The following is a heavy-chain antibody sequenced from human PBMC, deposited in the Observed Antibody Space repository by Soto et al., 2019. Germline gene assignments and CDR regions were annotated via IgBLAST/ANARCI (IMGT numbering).Heavy chain of an antibody. Sequence: QVQLEQSGAEVKKPGASVKVSCKASGTAFSSYAFGWVRQAPGQGLEWMGGIIPVFSTTKYAQKLQDRLSITADESTSTIYMELSRLVSEETAVYFCARGRLVGDWGHNWYGSWGQGTLVTVSS. J-gene: IGHJ5*01. CDR3: ARGRLVGDWGHNWYGS. CDR1: GTAFSSYA. V-gene: IGHV1-69*01. D-gene: IGHD3-10*01. CDR2: IIPVFSTT.